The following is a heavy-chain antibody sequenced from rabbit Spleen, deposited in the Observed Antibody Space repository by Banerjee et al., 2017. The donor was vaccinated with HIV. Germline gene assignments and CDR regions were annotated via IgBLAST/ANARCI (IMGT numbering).Heavy chain of an antibody. D-gene: IGHD2-1*01. CDR3: ARDLGYDDDGNYDL. V-gene: IGHV1S40*01. J-gene: IGHJ4*01. CDR2: IDAGSSGDT. CDR1: GFSFSSRYY. Sequence: QSLEESGGDLVKPGASLTLTCTASGFSFSSRYYMNWVRQAPGKGLEWIACIDAGSSGDTYYASWAKGRFTISKTSSTTVTLQMTSLTAADTATYFCARDLGYDDDGNYDLWGPGTLVTVS.